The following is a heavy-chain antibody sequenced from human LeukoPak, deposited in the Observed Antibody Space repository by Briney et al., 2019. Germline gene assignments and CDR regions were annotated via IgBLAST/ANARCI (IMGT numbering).Heavy chain of an antibody. Sequence: PGGSLRLSCAASGFTFSNYWMNWVRQAPGKGMEWVAIIEKDGSEILYGDSVKGRFTISRDNAKNSLYLQMNSLRAEDTAVYYCAAGAGWLIDWWGQGTLVTVSS. CDR2: IEKDGSEI. CDR3: AAGAGWLIDW. D-gene: IGHD6-19*01. V-gene: IGHV3-7*01. J-gene: IGHJ4*02. CDR1: GFTFSNYW.